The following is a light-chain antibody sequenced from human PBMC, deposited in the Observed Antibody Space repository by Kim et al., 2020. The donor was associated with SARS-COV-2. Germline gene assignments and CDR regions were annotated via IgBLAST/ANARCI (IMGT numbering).Light chain of an antibody. CDR2: WAS. CDR1: QSVLYSSNNKNY. J-gene: IGKJ1*01. CDR3: QQYYSTPPT. V-gene: IGKV4-1*01. Sequence: DIVMTQSPDSLAVSLGERATINCKSSQSVLYSSNNKNYLAWYQQKPGQPPKLLIYWASTRESGVPDRCSGSGSGTDFTLTISSLQAEDVAVYYCQQYYSTPPTFGQGTKVDIK.